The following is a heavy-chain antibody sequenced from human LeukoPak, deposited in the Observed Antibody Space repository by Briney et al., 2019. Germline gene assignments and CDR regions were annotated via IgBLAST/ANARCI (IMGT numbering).Heavy chain of an antibody. CDR3: ATAGISKCSSTSCYESIFNYYYYYMDV. CDR1: GYTFTDYY. D-gene: IGHD2-2*01. J-gene: IGHJ6*03. CDR2: VDPEDGET. Sequence: ASVKISCKVSGYTFTDYYMHWVQQAPGKGLEWMGLVDPEDGETIYAEKFQGRVTITANTSTDTAYMELGSLRSEDTAVYYCATAGISKCSSTSCYESIFNYYYYYMDVWGKGTTVTVSS. V-gene: IGHV1-69-2*01.